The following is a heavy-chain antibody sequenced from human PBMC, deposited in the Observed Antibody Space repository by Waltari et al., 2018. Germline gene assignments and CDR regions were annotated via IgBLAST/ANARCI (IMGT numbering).Heavy chain of an antibody. CDR3: ARGGWDGMDV. Sequence: QVQLQQWGAGLLKPSETLSLTCAVSGGSFSGYYWSWIRQPPGKGLEWIGEINHSGSTNYNPSLKSRVAISVDTSKNQFSLKLSSVTAADTAVYYCARGGWDGMDVWGQGTTVTVSS. V-gene: IGHV4-34*01. CDR1: GGSFSGYY. CDR2: INHSGST. J-gene: IGHJ6*02.